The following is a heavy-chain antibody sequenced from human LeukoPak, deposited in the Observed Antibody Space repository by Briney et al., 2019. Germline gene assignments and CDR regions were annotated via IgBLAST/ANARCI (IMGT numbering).Heavy chain of an antibody. Sequence: SVKVSCKASGGTFSSYAISWVRQAPGQGLEWMGGIIPIFGTANYAQKFQGRVTITADKSTSTAYRELSSLRSEDTAVYYCARDRYCSGGSCREGYFDYWGQGTLVTVSS. V-gene: IGHV1-69*06. CDR2: IIPIFGTA. J-gene: IGHJ4*02. D-gene: IGHD2-15*01. CDR1: GGTFSSYA. CDR3: ARDRYCSGGSCREGYFDY.